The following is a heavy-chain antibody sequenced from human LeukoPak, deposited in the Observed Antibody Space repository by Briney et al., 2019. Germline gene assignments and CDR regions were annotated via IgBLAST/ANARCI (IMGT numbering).Heavy chain of an antibody. V-gene: IGHV1-8*03. D-gene: IGHD2-2*02. Sequence: ASVKVSCKASGYTFTSYDINWVRQATGQGLEWMGWMNPNSGNTGYAQKFQGRVTITRNTSISTAYMELSSLRSEDTAVYYCARGSPQGYCSSTSCYTLKPDYYYYYYMDVWGKGTTVTVSS. J-gene: IGHJ6*03. CDR2: MNPNSGNT. CDR3: ARGSPQGYCSSTSCYTLKPDYYYYYYMDV. CDR1: GYTFTSYD.